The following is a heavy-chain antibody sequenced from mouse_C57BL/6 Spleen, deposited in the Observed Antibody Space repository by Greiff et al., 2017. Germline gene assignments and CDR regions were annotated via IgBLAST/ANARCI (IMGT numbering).Heavy chain of an antibody. CDR1: GFTFTDYY. J-gene: IGHJ3*01. D-gene: IGHD2-4*01. CDR3: ASLHRYDYDAWFAY. V-gene: IGHV7-3*01. CDR2: IRNKANGYTT. Sequence: EVKLVESGGGLVQPGGSLSLSCAASGFTFTDYYMSWVRQPPGKALEWLGFIRNKANGYTTEYSASVKGRFTISRDNSQSILYLQMNALRAEDSATYSCASLHRYDYDAWFAYWGQGTLVTVSA.